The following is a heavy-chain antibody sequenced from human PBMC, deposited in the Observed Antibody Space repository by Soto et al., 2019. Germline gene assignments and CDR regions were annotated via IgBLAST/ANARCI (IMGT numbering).Heavy chain of an antibody. CDR3: ARDLEYSSSLYHGMDV. CDR1: GFSFSGYT. D-gene: IGHD6-6*01. V-gene: IGHV3-48*02. CDR2: ISSSSSTI. J-gene: IGHJ6*02. Sequence: PGGSLRLSCAASGFSFSGYTMDWVRQAPGKGLEWVSYISSSSSTIYYADSVKGRFTISRDNAKNSLYLQMNSLRDEDTAVYYCARDLEYSSSLYHGMDVWGQGTTVTVSS.